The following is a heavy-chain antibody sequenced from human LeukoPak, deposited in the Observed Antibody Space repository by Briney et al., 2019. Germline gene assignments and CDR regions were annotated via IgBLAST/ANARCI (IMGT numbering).Heavy chain of an antibody. CDR2: INHSGST. CDR3: ARRGLGVAYNWFDP. V-gene: IGHV4-34*01. CDR1: GGSFSGYY. D-gene: IGHD3-3*01. J-gene: IGHJ5*02. Sequence: SETLSLTCAVYGGSFSGYYWSWIRQPPGKGLEWIGEINHSGSTNYNPSLKSRVTISVDTSKNQFSLKLSSVTAADTAVYYCARRGLGVAYNWFDPWGQGTLVTVSS.